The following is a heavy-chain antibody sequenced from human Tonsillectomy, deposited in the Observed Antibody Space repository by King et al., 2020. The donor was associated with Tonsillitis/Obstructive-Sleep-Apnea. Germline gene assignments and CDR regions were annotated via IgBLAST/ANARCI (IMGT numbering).Heavy chain of an antibody. V-gene: IGHV3-7*04. CDR2: IKQDGSEK. D-gene: IGHD6-13*01. CDR1: GFTFSSYW. CDR3: ARDLDSSSWIDAFDI. Sequence: VQLVESGGGLVQPGGSPRLSCAASGFTFSSYWMSWVRQAPGKGLEWVANIKQDGSEKYYVDSVTGRFTISRDNAKNALYLQMNSLRAEDTAVYYCARDLDSSSWIDAFDIWGQGTMVTVSS. J-gene: IGHJ3*02.